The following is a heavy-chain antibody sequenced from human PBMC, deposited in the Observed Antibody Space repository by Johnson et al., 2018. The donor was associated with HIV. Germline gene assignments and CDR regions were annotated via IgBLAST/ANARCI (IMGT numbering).Heavy chain of an antibody. CDR1: GFTFSSYA. CDR2: ISYDGSNK. Sequence: QVQLVESGGVVVQPGRSLRLSCTASGFTFSSYAMHWVRQAPGKGLEWVAVISYDGSNKYYADSVKGRFTISRDNSKNTLYLQMNSLRAEDTAVYYCAKDNRQWLADAFDIWGQGTMVTVSS. V-gene: IGHV3-30-3*01. J-gene: IGHJ3*02. CDR3: AKDNRQWLADAFDI. D-gene: IGHD6-19*01.